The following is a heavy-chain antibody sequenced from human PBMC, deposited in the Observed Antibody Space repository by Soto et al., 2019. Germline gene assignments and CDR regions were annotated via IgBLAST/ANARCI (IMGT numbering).Heavy chain of an antibody. CDR3: ARDSSYTPYAPDY. CDR2: IVVGSGNT. D-gene: IGHD1-26*01. CDR1: GFTFTSSA. J-gene: IGHJ4*02. Sequence: SVKVSCKASGFTFTSSAVQWVRQARGQRLEWIGWIVVGSGNTNYAQKFQERVTITRDMSTSTAYMELSSLRSEDTAVYYCARDSSYTPYAPDYWGQGTLVTVSS. V-gene: IGHV1-58*01.